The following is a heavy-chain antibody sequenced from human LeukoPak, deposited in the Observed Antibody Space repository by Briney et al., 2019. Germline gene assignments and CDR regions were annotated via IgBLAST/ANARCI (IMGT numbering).Heavy chain of an antibody. J-gene: IGHJ4*02. CDR3: ARAPYCSGGSCYSVLFFDY. CDR2: IKQDGSEK. V-gene: IGHV3-7*03. D-gene: IGHD2-15*01. Sequence: PGGSLRLSCAASGFTFSSYWMSWVRQAPGKGLEWVANIKQDGSEKYYVDSVKGRFTISRDNAKNSLYLQMNSLRAEDTAVYYCARAPYCSGGSCYSVLFFDYWGQGTLVTVSP. CDR1: GFTFSSYW.